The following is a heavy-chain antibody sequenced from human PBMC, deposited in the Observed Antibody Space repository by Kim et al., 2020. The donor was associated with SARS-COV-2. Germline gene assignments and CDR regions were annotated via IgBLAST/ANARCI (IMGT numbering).Heavy chain of an antibody. J-gene: IGHJ3*01. CDR2: ISSGGTAT. Sequence: GGSLRLSCAASGFTFRGFAMSWVRQAPGKGLEWVSAISSGGTATYSAAAVKGRFTISRDNSKNTLYLQLNSRRADDTAIYFCAKAVMITFGGLPGPNDAFDVWGRGTMVAVSS. V-gene: IGHV3-23*01. D-gene: IGHD3-16*01. CDR1: GFTFRGFA. CDR3: AKAVMITFGGLPGPNDAFDV.